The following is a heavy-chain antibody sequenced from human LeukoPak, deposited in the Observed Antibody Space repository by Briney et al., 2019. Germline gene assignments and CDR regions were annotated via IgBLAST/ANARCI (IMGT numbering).Heavy chain of an antibody. CDR2: ISNGGGAT. V-gene: IGHV3-7*03. CDR1: GYTFSPYW. Sequence: PGGSLRLSCVASGYTFSPYWMSWVRQIPGKGLEWVASISNGGGATYYVDSVRGRFTISRDDAKNSLFLQMNGLRSDDTAVYYCTRETYVPDSWGQGTLVTVSS. D-gene: IGHD3-10*02. CDR3: TRETYVPDS. J-gene: IGHJ5*02.